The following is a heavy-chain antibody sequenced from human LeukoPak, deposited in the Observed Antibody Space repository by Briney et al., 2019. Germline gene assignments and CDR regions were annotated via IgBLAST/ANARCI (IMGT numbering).Heavy chain of an antibody. CDR1: GYDFSRHG. J-gene: IGHJ6*03. CDR2: FSGSGGTT. Sequence: GGSLRLSCAASGYDFSRHGIHWVRQAPGRGLEWVSGFSGSGGTTYYADSVKGRFTISRDNSKNTLYLQMNSLRAEDTAVYYCANGNRCTSPNCLGYYYFYMDVWGKGTTVTVSS. D-gene: IGHD2-8*01. V-gene: IGHV3-23*01. CDR3: ANGNRCTSPNCLGYYYFYMDV.